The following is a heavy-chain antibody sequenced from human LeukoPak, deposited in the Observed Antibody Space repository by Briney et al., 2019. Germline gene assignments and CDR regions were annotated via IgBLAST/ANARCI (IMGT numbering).Heavy chain of an antibody. CDR1: GFTFSRCA. CDR2: ISGSGGST. J-gene: IGHJ4*02. CDR3: ASGNYFDY. V-gene: IGHV3-23*01. Sequence: GGSLRLSCAASGFTFSRCAMSWVRQAPGKGLEWVSGISGSGGSTYYADSVKGRFTISRDNSKNTLYLQMNSLRAEDTAVYFCASGNYFDYWGQGTLVAVSS. D-gene: IGHD5-12*01.